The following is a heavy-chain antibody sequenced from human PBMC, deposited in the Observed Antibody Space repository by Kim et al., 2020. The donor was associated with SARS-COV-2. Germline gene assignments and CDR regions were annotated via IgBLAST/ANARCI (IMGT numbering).Heavy chain of an antibody. J-gene: IGHJ4*02. Sequence: NPSHKGGVTISGDTSKHPFSLKLSSVTAADTAVYYCARYYYGSGTHSFDYWGQGTLVTVSS. CDR3: ARYYYGSGTHSFDY. D-gene: IGHD3-10*01. V-gene: IGHV4-34*01.